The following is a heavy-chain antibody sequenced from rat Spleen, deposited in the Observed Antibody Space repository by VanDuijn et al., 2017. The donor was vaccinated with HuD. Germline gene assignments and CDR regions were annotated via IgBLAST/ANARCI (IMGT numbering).Heavy chain of an antibody. J-gene: IGHJ2*01. CDR1: GFTFHNYW. Sequence: EVQLVESGGGLVQPGRSLKLSCVASGFTFHNYWMTWIRQAPGKGLEWISSISTGGGNTYYRDSVKGRFTISRDNAKSTLYLQMNSLRSEDTATYYCAREAGIPFHYFDYWGQGVMVTVSS. CDR2: ISTGGGNT. CDR3: AREAGIPFHYFDY. V-gene: IGHV5-31*01. D-gene: IGHD1-4*01.